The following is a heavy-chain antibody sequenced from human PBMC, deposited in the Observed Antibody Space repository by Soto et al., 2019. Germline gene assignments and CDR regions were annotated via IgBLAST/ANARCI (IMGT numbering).Heavy chain of an antibody. J-gene: IGHJ6*02. D-gene: IGHD2-15*01. CDR1: GGTFSSYA. Sequence: QVRLVQSGAEVKKPGSSVKVSCKSPGGTFSSYAISWVRQAPGQGLEWMGGVIPIFGTANYAQKFQRRVTITADESTSTGYMELSSMRSEDTAVYYCARSQGGSSSLDIYYYYYYGMDVWGQGTTVTVSS. CDR2: VIPIFGTA. CDR3: ARSQGGSSSLDIYYYYYYGMDV. V-gene: IGHV1-69*01.